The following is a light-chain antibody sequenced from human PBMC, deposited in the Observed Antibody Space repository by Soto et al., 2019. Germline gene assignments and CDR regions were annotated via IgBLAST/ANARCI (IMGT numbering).Light chain of an antibody. CDR3: QQYYTVPYT. Sequence: VIWMTQSPSLISASTGDRVNISCRMSQAISSHLAWYQQKPGKAPNLLLFATSTLQGGVPSRFSGSGSGTDFTLSIGSLQSEDFSTYYCQQYYTVPYTFGRGTKVE. V-gene: IGKV1D-8*01. CDR1: QAISSH. J-gene: IGKJ2*01. CDR2: ATS.